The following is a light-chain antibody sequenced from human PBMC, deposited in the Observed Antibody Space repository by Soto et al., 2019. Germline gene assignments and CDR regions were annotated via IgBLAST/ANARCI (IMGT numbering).Light chain of an antibody. V-gene: IGKV3-11*01. CDR3: QWRSNWPI. CDR1: QSVSGH. J-gene: IGKJ4*01. CDR2: DAS. Sequence: EIVLTQSPAILSLYPGERVTLSCRASQSVSGHVAWYQQRPGQRPRLLIYDASIRGTGISARFSGSGSGTDYTLNISRLDPEDFAVYYCQWRSNWPIFGGGTKIEVK.